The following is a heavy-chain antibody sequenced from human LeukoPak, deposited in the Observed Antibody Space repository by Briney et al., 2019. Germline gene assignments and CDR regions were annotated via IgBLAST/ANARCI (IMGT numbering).Heavy chain of an antibody. CDR3: ASGTDSDPDFDY. J-gene: IGHJ4*02. D-gene: IGHD2-21*01. Sequence: PGGSLRLSCAASGFTFSSYSMNWVRQAPGKGLEWVSSTSSSSSYIYYADSVKGRFTISRDNAKNSLYLQMNSLRAEDTAVYYCASGTDSDPDFDYWGQGTLVTVPS. CDR2: TSSSSSYI. V-gene: IGHV3-21*01. CDR1: GFTFSSYS.